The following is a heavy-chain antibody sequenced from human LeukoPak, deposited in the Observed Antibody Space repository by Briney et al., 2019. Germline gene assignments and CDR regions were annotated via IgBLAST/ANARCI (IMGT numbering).Heavy chain of an antibody. D-gene: IGHD3-9*01. CDR3: ARDLHPHYDILTGYFQGGDAFDI. V-gene: IGHV3-23*01. J-gene: IGHJ3*02. CDR1: GFTFSSYG. CDR2: ISGSGGST. Sequence: GGSLRLSCAASGFTFSSYGMSWVRQAPGKGLEWVSAISGSGGSTYYADSVKGRFTISRDNSKNTLYLQMNSLRAEDTAVYYCARDLHPHYDILTGYFQGGDAFDIWGQGTMVTVSS.